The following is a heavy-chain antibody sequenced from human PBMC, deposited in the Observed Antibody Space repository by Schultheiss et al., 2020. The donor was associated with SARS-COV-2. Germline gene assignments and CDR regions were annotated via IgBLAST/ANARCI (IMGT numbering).Heavy chain of an antibody. CDR2: IYTSGST. Sequence: SETLSLTCNVSGGSMSSGSYYWTWIRQPAGKGLEWIGRIYTSGSTNYNPSLKSRVTISIDTSKNQFSLKLSSVTAADTAVYYCARAVAGTRFDPWGPGTLVTVSS. CDR1: GGSMSSGSYY. D-gene: IGHD6-19*01. CDR3: ARAVAGTRFDP. J-gene: IGHJ5*02. V-gene: IGHV4-61*02.